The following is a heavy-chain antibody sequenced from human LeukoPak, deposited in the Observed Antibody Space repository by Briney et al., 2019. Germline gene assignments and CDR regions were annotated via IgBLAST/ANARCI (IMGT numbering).Heavy chain of an antibody. CDR2: INHSGST. Sequence: PSETLSLTCAVYGGSFSGYYWSWIRQPPGKGLEWIGEINHSGSTNYNPSLKSRVTISVDTSKNQFSLKLSSVTAADTAVYYCARLLLWFGESPDAFDIWGQGTMVTVSS. V-gene: IGHV4-34*01. D-gene: IGHD3-10*01. J-gene: IGHJ3*02. CDR3: ARLLLWFGESPDAFDI. CDR1: GGSFSGYY.